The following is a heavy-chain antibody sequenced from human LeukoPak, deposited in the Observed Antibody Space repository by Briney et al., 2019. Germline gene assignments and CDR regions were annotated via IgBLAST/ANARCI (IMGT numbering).Heavy chain of an antibody. Sequence: ASVKVSCKASGYTFTSYYMHWVRQAPGQGIETVGIINTSGGSTSSAQKFQGRVTMARDMSTSTVYMERSSLRSEDTAVYYCATVDIAVDLYFDYWGQGTLVTVSS. V-gene: IGHV1-46*01. CDR1: GYTFTSYY. CDR2: INTSGGST. CDR3: ATVDIAVDLYFDY. D-gene: IGHD6-19*01. J-gene: IGHJ4*02.